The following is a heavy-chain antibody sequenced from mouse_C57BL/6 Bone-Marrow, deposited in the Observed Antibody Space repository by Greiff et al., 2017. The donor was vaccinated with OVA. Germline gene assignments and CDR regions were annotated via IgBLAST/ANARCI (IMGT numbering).Heavy chain of an antibody. Sequence: QVQLQQSGAELARPGASVKLSCKASGYTFTSYGISWVKQRTGQGLEWIGEIYPRSGDTYYNEKFKGKATLTADKSSSTAYIELRSLTSEDSAVYFCARGGFWAMDYWGQVTSVTVSS. CDR2: IYPRSGDT. J-gene: IGHJ4*01. V-gene: IGHV1-81*01. CDR1: GYTFTSYG. CDR3: ARGGFWAMDY. D-gene: IGHD3-1*01.